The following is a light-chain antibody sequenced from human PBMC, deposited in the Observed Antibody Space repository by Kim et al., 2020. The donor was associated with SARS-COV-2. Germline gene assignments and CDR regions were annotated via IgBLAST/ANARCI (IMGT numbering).Light chain of an antibody. Sequence: DIQMTQSPSSLSASVGDRVTITCQASQDITNYLNWYQQKPGKAPKLLIYDASNLETGVPSRFSGSGSGTDFTFTISSLQPEDIGTYYCQQYDNFPYTFGQGTKLEI. CDR1: QDITNY. V-gene: IGKV1-33*01. CDR2: DAS. J-gene: IGKJ2*01. CDR3: QQYDNFPYT.